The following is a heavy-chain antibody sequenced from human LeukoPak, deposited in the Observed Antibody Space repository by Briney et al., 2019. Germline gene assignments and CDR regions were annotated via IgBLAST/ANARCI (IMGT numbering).Heavy chain of an antibody. D-gene: IGHD5-12*01. CDR3: ARDAFLSGSLSPIDY. J-gene: IGHJ4*02. CDR1: GYIFTNYY. V-gene: IGHV1-46*01. Sequence: GASVKVSCKASGYIFTNYYMHWVRQAPGQGLEWMGTINTSGGSTSSAQKFQGRVTMTRDTSTSTVYMELSSLRSEDTALYYCARDAFLSGSLSPIDYWGQGTLVTVSS. CDR2: INTSGGST.